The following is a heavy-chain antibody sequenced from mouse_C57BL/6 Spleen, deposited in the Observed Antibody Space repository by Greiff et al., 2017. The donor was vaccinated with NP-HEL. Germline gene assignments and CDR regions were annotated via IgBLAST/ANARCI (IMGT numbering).Heavy chain of an antibody. Sequence: EVQVVESGEGLVKPGGSLKLSCAASGFTFSSYAMSWVRQTPEKRLEWVAYISSGGDYIYYADTVKGRFTISRDNARNTLYLQMSSLKSEDTAMYYCTREYYYGSRHYFDYWGQGTTLTVSS. CDR3: TREYYYGSRHYFDY. V-gene: IGHV5-9-1*02. D-gene: IGHD1-1*01. CDR2: ISSGGDYI. CDR1: GFTFSSYA. J-gene: IGHJ2*01.